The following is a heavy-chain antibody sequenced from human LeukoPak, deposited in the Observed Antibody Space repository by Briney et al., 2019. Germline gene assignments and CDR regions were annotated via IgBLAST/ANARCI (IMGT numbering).Heavy chain of an antibody. Sequence: GGSLRLSCAASGFTFSSYPMNWVRQAPGKGLEWVSHITTSGTAMFYADSVKGRFTISRDNAKNSLYLQMNSLRDEDTAVYYCASSGSYRFDYWGQGTLVTVSS. D-gene: IGHD1-26*01. CDR2: ITTSGTAM. CDR1: GFTFSSYP. CDR3: ASSGSYRFDY. J-gene: IGHJ4*02. V-gene: IGHV3-48*02.